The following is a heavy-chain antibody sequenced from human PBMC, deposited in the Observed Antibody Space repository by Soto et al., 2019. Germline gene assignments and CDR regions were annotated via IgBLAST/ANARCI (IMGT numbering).Heavy chain of an antibody. V-gene: IGHV1-46*03. CDR1: GYILTSYY. D-gene: IGHD3-10*01. CDR2: INPFDGSR. Sequence: ASVKVSCKESGYILTSYYIQWVRQDPGQGLEWMGWINPFDGSRMFAQSFQGRVTMTRDTSTSTVYMEVSSLRSEDTAVYYCSRVDPGETSPFDHWGQGTLVTVSS. J-gene: IGHJ4*02. CDR3: SRVDPGETSPFDH.